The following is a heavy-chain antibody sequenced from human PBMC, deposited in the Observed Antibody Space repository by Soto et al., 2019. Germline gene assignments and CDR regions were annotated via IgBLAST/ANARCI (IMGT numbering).Heavy chain of an antibody. CDR3: ARGRGGWFITQLLNAFDI. J-gene: IGHJ3*02. CDR2: IYYSGST. D-gene: IGHD2-2*01. CDR1: GGSISSYY. Sequence: QVQLQEGGPGLVRPSETLSLTCTVSGGSISSYYWSWIRQPPGKGLEWIGYIYYSGSTNYNPSLKSRVTLSVDTSKNQSSLKLSSVTAADTAVYYCARGRGGWFITQLLNAFDIWGQGTMVTVSS. V-gene: IGHV4-59*01.